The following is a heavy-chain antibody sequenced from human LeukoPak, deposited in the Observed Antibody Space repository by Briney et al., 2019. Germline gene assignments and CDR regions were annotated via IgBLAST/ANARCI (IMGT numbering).Heavy chain of an antibody. CDR1: GFTFSSYW. CDR3: ARGGIAAAGTPIRY. V-gene: IGHV3-7*01. Sequence: GGSLRLSCAASGFTFSSYWMSWVRQAPGKGLEWVANIKQDGSEKYYVDSVKGRFTISRDNAKNSLYLQMNSLRAEDTAVYYCARGGIAAAGTPIRYWDQGTLVTVSS. D-gene: IGHD6-13*01. CDR2: IKQDGSEK. J-gene: IGHJ4*02.